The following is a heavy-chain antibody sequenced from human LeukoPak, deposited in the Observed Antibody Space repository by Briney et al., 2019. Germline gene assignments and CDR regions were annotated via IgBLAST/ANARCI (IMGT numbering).Heavy chain of an antibody. D-gene: IGHD3-22*01. V-gene: IGHV1-18*01. J-gene: IGHJ4*02. CDR1: GYTFTSYG. CDR3: ARERYYYGSSGYSY. CDR2: ISAYNGNT. Sequence: ASVKVSCKASGYTFTSYGISWVRQAPGQGLEWMGWISAYNGNTNYAQKLQGRVTMTTDTSTSTAYMELRSLRSDDTAVYYCARERYYYGSSGYSYWGQGTLVTVSS.